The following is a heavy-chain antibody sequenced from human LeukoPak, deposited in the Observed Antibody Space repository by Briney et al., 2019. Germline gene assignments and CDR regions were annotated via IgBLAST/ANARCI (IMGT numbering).Heavy chain of an antibody. D-gene: IGHD2-15*01. CDR1: GGSISSGGYY. CDR2: IYYSGST. V-gene: IGHV4-31*03. J-gene: IGHJ4*02. Sequence: SQTLSLTCTVSGGSISSGGYYWSWIRQHPGKGLEWIGYIYYSGSTYYNPSLKSRVTISVDTSKNQFSLKLSSVTAADTAVYYCARGRAEYCSGGSCYPFDYWGQGTLVTVSS. CDR3: ARGRAEYCSGGSCYPFDY.